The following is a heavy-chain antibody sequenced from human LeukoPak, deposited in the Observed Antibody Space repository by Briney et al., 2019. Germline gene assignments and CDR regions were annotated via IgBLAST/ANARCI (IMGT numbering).Heavy chain of an antibody. D-gene: IGHD6-13*01. CDR3: AKGGVAAARDY. CDR2: ISGSGGST. CDR1: GFTFRSNA. Sequence: GGSLRLSCTDSGFTFRSNAMSWVRQAPGKGLEWVSAISGSGGSTHYADSVKGRFTISRDNSKNTLCMQMNSLRTEDTAVYYCAKGGVAAARDYWGQGTLVTVSS. J-gene: IGHJ4*02. V-gene: IGHV3-23*01.